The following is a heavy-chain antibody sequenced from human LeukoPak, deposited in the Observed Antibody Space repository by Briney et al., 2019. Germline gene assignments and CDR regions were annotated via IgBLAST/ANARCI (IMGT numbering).Heavy chain of an antibody. Sequence: GASVKVSCKASGYTFTGCFIHYVRQAPGQGLEWMGWIDPNSENIRYSETFKDRVTMTRDTSTNTAYMELSWLRSDDTAVYYCARSAYNYGYVYFDHWGQGNLVIVSS. CDR1: GYTFTGCF. D-gene: IGHD5-18*01. J-gene: IGHJ4*02. V-gene: IGHV1-2*02. CDR2: IDPNSENI. CDR3: ARSAYNYGYVYFDH.